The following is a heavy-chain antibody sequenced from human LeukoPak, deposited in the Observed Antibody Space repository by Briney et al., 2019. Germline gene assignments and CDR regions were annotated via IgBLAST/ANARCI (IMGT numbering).Heavy chain of an antibody. D-gene: IGHD3-9*01. V-gene: IGHV3-21*01. CDR3: ARALSGRGELRYSYFDY. J-gene: IGHJ4*02. CDR1: GFTFSSYS. Sequence: PGGSLRLSCAASGFTFSSYSMNWVRQAPGKGLEWVSSISSSSSYIYYADSVKGRFTISRDNAKNSLYLQRNSLRAEDTAVYYCARALSGRGELRYSYFDYWGQGTLVTVSS. CDR2: ISSSSSYI.